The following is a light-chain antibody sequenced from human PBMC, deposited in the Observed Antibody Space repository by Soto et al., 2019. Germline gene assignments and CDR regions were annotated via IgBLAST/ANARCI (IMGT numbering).Light chain of an antibody. Sequence: IVMTQSPATLSVSPGESATLSCRASQSVGANVAWYQQKPGQAPRLLIYGAYTRATGILARFSGSGSGTEFTLTISSLQSEHFAVYYCQQYYDWPRTFGQGTKVDIK. CDR2: GAY. J-gene: IGKJ1*01. CDR1: QSVGAN. V-gene: IGKV3-15*01. CDR3: QQYYDWPRT.